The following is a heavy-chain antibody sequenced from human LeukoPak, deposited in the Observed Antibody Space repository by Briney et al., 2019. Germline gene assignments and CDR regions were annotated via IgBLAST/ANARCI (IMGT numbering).Heavy chain of an antibody. V-gene: IGHV1-24*01. CDR3: ATYSTSRYRRDYYYYYMDV. D-gene: IGHD6-13*01. CDR2: FDSQDGKT. CDR1: GYSLTDLP. Sequence: ASVKVSCKVSGYSLTDLPMHWVRQAPGKGLEWMGGFDSQDGKTSYAQKFQGRVTMTEDTSTDTAYMELSSLTSEDTALYYCATYSTSRYRRDYYYYYMDVWGKGTTVTVSS. J-gene: IGHJ6*03.